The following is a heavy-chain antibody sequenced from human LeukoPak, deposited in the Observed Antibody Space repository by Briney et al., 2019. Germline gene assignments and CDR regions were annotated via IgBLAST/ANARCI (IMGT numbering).Heavy chain of an antibody. CDR3: ARGVYIAAAQYGY. D-gene: IGHD6-13*01. Sequence: PSETLSLTCTVSGGSISSYYWSWIRQPPGNGLEWIGYIYYSGTTNYNPSLKSRVTISVDTSKNQFSLKRSSVTAADTAVYYCARGVYIAAAQYGYWGQGTLVTVSS. CDR1: GGSISSYY. CDR2: IYYSGTT. J-gene: IGHJ4*02. V-gene: IGHV4-59*01.